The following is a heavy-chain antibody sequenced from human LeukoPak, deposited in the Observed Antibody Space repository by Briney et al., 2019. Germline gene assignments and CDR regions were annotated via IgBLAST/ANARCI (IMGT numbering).Heavy chain of an antibody. Sequence: GGSLRLSCAASGFTFSSYSMNWVRQAPGKGLEWVSYISSSSSTIYYADSVKGRFTISRDNAKNSLYLQMNSLRAEDTAVYYCARDPSSSWARHDAFDIWGQGTMVTVSS. V-gene: IGHV3-48*01. CDR2: ISSSSSTI. D-gene: IGHD6-13*01. CDR1: GFTFSSYS. J-gene: IGHJ3*02. CDR3: ARDPSSSWARHDAFDI.